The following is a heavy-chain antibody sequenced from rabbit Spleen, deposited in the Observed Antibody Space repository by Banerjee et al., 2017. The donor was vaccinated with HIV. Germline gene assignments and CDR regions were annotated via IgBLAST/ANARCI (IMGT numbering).Heavy chain of an antibody. V-gene: IGHV1S40*01. CDR1: GFSFSSGYW. J-gene: IGHJ6*01. Sequence: QSLEESGGDLVKPGASLTLTCTASGFSFSSGYWICWVRQAPGKGLEWIGCIYIGDGNTYYASWAKGRFTISSDNAQNTLYLQLKSLTAADTATYFCARDAGSSFSSYGMDLWGPGTLVTVS. CDR3: ARDAGSSFSSYGMDL. D-gene: IGHD8-1*01. CDR2: IYIGDGNT.